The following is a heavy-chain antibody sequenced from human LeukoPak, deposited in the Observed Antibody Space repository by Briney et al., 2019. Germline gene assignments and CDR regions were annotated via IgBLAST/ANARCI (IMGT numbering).Heavy chain of an antibody. Sequence: GASVKVSCKASGYTFTSYGISWVRQAPGQGLEWMGWISAYNGNTNYAQKLQGRVTMTTDTSTSTAYMELRNLRADDTAVYYCARDRDYGGTRIDHYWGQGTLVTVSS. J-gene: IGHJ4*02. V-gene: IGHV1-18*01. CDR3: ARDRDYGGTRIDHY. CDR2: ISAYNGNT. D-gene: IGHD4-23*01. CDR1: GYTFTSYG.